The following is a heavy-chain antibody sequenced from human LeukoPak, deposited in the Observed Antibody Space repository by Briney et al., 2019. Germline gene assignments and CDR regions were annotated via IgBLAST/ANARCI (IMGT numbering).Heavy chain of an antibody. V-gene: IGHV1-69*01. D-gene: IGHD1-1*01. CDR1: GGTFSSYA. CDR3: ATQRAEGVHLYYFDY. CDR2: IIPIFGTA. Sequence: GSSVKVSCKASGGTFSSYAISWVRQAPGQGLEWMGVIIPIFGTANYAQKFQGRVMITADESTSTAYMELSSLRSEDTAVYYCATQRAEGVHLYYFDYWGQGTLVTVSS. J-gene: IGHJ4*02.